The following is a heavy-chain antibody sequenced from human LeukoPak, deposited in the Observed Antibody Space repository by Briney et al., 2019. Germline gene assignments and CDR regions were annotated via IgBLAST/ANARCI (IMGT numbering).Heavy chain of an antibody. Sequence: PGGSLRLSCEASGFTLSSYYMHWARQTPGKGLIWVSQINGDGSSTGYADSVKGRFTISRDNAKNTLYLQMNSLRAEDTAVYHCARGGVPGSMDVWGRGTTVTVSS. J-gene: IGHJ6*02. V-gene: IGHV3-74*01. CDR2: INGDGSST. CDR1: GFTLSSYY. CDR3: ARGGVPGSMDV. D-gene: IGHD3-10*01.